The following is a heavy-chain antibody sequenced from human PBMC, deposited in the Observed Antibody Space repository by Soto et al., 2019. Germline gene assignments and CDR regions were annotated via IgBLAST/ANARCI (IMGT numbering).Heavy chain of an antibody. CDR3: ARSGYGYGSGFDY. Sequence: EVQLVESGGGLVQPGGSLRLSCAASGFTFSSYSMNWVRQAPGKGLEWVSYISSSSSTIYYADSVKGRFTISRDNAKNSLYLQINSLRDEDTAVYYCARSGYGYGSGFDYWGQGTLVTVSS. V-gene: IGHV3-48*02. J-gene: IGHJ4*02. CDR2: ISSSSSTI. CDR1: GFTFSSYS. D-gene: IGHD5-18*01.